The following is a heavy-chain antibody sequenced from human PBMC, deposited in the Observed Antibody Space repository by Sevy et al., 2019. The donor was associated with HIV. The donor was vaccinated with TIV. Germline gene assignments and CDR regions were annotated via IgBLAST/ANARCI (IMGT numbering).Heavy chain of an antibody. J-gene: IGHJ4*02. V-gene: IGHV3-7*01. CDR1: GFTFSSYW. Sequence: GGSLRLSCAASGFTFSSYWMSWVRQAPGKGLEWVANIKQDGSEKYYVNSVKGRFTISRDNAKNSLYLQMNSLRAEDTAVYYCAREYSSSWNDYWGQGTLVTVSS. CDR2: IKQDGSEK. D-gene: IGHD6-13*01. CDR3: AREYSSSWNDY.